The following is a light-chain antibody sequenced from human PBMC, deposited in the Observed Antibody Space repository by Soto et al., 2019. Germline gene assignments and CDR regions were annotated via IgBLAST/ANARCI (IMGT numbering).Light chain of an antibody. CDR1: SSDVGRYNY. V-gene: IGLV2-14*01. CDR2: EVS. J-gene: IGLJ1*01. Sequence: QSALTQPASVSGSPGQSITIFCTGTSSDVGRYNYVSWYQQHPGKAPQLMIYEVSDRPSGVSNRFSGSKSGNTASLTISGLQAEDEADYYCSSYKSSSTYVFGTGTKVTV. CDR3: SSYKSSSTYV.